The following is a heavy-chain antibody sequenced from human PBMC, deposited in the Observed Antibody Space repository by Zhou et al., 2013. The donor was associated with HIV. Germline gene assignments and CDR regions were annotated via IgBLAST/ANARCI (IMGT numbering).Heavy chain of an antibody. CDR1: GYTFTSYG. V-gene: IGHV1-8*02. CDR3: ARFQYYYDSGGYYGQYSFDI. D-gene: IGHD3-22*01. CDR2: MNPNSGNT. J-gene: IGHJ3*02. Sequence: QVQLVQSGAEVKKPGASVKVSCKASGYTFTSYGINWVRQATGQGLEWMGWMNPNSGNTGYAQKFQGRVTMTRNTSISTAYMELSSLRSEDTAVYYCARFQYYYDSGGYYGQYSFDIWGQGTMVTVSS.